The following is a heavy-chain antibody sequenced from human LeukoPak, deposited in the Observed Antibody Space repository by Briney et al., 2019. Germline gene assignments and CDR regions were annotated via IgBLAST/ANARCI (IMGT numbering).Heavy chain of an antibody. V-gene: IGHV1-46*01. Sequence: ASVKVSCKASGYTFINYYMHWVRQAPGQGLEWMGIINPSGNNTNYAQKLQGRVTMTTDTSTSTAYMELRSLRSDDTAVYYCARGPYYDSWSGAGYWGQGTLVTVSS. J-gene: IGHJ4*02. CDR2: INPSGNNT. D-gene: IGHD3-3*01. CDR1: GYTFINYY. CDR3: ARGPYYDSWSGAGY.